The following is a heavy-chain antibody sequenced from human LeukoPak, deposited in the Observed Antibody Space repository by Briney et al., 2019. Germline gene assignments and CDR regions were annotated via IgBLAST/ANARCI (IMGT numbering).Heavy chain of an antibody. CDR3: ASDPIYCSGGSCYSVVHGYFDY. CDR2: ISSNGGST. Sequence: PGGSLRLSCAASGFTFSSYAMHWVCQAPGKGLEYVSAISSNGGSTYYANSVKGRFTISRDNSKNTLYLQMGSLRAEDMAVYYCASDPIYCSGGSCYSVVHGYFDYRGQGTLVTVSS. CDR1: GFTFSSYA. V-gene: IGHV3-64*01. J-gene: IGHJ4*02. D-gene: IGHD2-15*01.